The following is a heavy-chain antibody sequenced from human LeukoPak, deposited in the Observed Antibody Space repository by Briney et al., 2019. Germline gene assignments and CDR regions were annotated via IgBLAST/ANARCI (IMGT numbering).Heavy chain of an antibody. Sequence: SETLSLTCTVSGGSISSGGYYWSWIRQHPGKGLEWIGYIYYSGSTYYNPSLKSRVTISVDTSKNQFSLKLSSVTAADTAVYYCARDRHGVDTAMVIPTWGQGTLVTVSS. CDR2: IYYSGST. J-gene: IGHJ4*02. V-gene: IGHV4-31*03. D-gene: IGHD5-18*01. CDR3: ARDRHGVDTAMVIPT. CDR1: GGSISSGGYY.